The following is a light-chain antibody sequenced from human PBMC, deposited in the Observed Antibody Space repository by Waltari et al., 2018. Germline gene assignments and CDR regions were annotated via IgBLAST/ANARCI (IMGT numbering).Light chain of an antibody. V-gene: IGKV4-1*01. J-gene: IGKJ5*01. Sequence: DIVMTQSPDSLAVSLGERATINCKSSQSVLHSSNNKNYLAWYRQKPGQPPKLLIYWGSTRGSGVPDRISGSGSGTDFTLTISSLQAEDVAVYYCQQYYSSPHTFGLGTRLEIK. CDR2: WGS. CDR3: QQYYSSPHT. CDR1: QSVLHSSNNKNY.